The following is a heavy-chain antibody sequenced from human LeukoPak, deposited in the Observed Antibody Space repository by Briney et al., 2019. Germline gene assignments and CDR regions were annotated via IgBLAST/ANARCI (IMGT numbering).Heavy chain of an antibody. CDR1: GGSISNYY. CDR2: IYHSGST. D-gene: IGHD4-17*01. Sequence: SETLSLTCTVSGGSISNYYWSWIRQPPGKELEWIGYIYHSGSTNYNPSLKSRVTISQDTSKNQFSLKLSSVTAADTAVYYCARRYGDYPTYYFDYWGQGTLVTVSS. J-gene: IGHJ4*02. CDR3: ARRYGDYPTYYFDY. V-gene: IGHV4-59*01.